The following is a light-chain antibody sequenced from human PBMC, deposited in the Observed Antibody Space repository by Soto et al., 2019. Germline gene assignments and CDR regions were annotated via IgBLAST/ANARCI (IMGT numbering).Light chain of an antibody. CDR1: QSISSW. CDR2: KAS. Sequence: DILMTQSRSTLSASVGDRVTITCRASQSISSWLAWYQQKPGKAPKLLIYKASSLESGVPSRISGSGSGTEFTLTISSLQPDDFATYYCQQYNSYRRTFGQGTKVEIK. V-gene: IGKV1-5*03. J-gene: IGKJ1*01. CDR3: QQYNSYRRT.